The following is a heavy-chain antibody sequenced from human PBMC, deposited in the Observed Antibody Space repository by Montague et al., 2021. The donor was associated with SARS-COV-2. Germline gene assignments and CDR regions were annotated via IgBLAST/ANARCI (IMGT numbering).Heavy chain of an antibody. CDR3: ARSPEPMIILIITSLNWYFDL. J-gene: IGHJ2*01. V-gene: IGHV4-31*03. CDR1: GGSISSGGYY. CDR2: IDYSGST. Sequence: TLSLTCTVSGGSISSGGYYWGWIRQHPGKGLEWIGDIDYSGSTYYXPSLKSRVTISVDTSKNQFSLKMSSVTAADTAVYYCARSPEPMIILIITSLNWYFDLWGRGTLVTVSS. D-gene: IGHD3-22*01.